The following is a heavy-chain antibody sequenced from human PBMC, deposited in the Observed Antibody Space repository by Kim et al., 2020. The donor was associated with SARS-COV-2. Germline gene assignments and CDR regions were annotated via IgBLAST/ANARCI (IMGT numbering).Heavy chain of an antibody. CDR3: ARDLSGYSSSWYSRWFDP. J-gene: IGHJ5*02. Sequence: GGSLRLSCAASGFTFSSYSMNWVRQAPGKGLEWVSYISSSSSTIYYADSVKGRFTISRDNAKNSLYLQMNSLRDEGTAVYYCARDLSGYSSSWYSRWFDPWGQGTLVTVSS. D-gene: IGHD6-13*01. CDR1: GFTFSSYS. V-gene: IGHV3-48*02. CDR2: ISSSSSTI.